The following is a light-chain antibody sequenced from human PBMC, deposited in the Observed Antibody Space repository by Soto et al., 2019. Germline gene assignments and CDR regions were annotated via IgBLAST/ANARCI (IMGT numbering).Light chain of an antibody. Sequence: QYVLTQPTSVSEAPRQRVTISCSGSSSNIGNNAVNWYQQLPGKAPKLLIYYDDLLPSGVSDRFSGSKSGTSASLAISGLQSEDEADYYCAAWDDSLNGPVFGGGTQLTVL. CDR1: SSNIGNNA. CDR3: AAWDDSLNGPV. V-gene: IGLV1-36*01. J-gene: IGLJ2*01. CDR2: YDD.